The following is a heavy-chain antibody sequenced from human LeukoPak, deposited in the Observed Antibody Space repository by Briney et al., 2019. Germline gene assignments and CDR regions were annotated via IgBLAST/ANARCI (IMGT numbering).Heavy chain of an antibody. CDR2: IYYSGST. CDR1: RGSISSSSYY. Sequence: PSETLSLTCTVSRGSISSSSYYWGWIRQPPGKGLEWIGSIYYSGSTYYNPSLKSRVTISVDTSKNQFSLKLGSVTAADTAVYYCASGGDYGDYTFDYWGQGTLVTVSS. D-gene: IGHD4-17*01. V-gene: IGHV4-39*07. CDR3: ASGGDYGDYTFDY. J-gene: IGHJ4*02.